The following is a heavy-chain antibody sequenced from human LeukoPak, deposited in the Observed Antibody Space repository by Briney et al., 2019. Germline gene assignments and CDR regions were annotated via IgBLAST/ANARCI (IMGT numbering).Heavy chain of an antibody. CDR3: ARRYSSSSWSLFDY. D-gene: IGHD6-6*01. V-gene: IGHV3-23*01. J-gene: IGHJ4*02. CDR2: ISGSGGST. CDR1: GFTFSSYA. Sequence: GGSLRLSCAASGFTFSSYAMSWVRQAPGKGLELVSAISGSGGSTYYADSVKGRFTISRDNSKNTLYLQMNSLRAEDTAVYYCARRYSSSSWSLFDYWGQGTLVTVSS.